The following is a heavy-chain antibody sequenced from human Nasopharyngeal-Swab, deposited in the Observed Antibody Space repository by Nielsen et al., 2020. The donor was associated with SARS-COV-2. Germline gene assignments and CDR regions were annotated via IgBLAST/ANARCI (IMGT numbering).Heavy chain of an antibody. Sequence: PGKGLEWIGNIFYSGGDYYTPSLNGRATISVDTSKNQFSLNLDSVTAADTAIYYCVRVSVDTGYRWFDPWGPGTLVTVSS. CDR3: VRVSVDTGYRWFDP. V-gene: IGHV4-39*07. D-gene: IGHD3-9*01. CDR2: IFYSGGD. J-gene: IGHJ5*02.